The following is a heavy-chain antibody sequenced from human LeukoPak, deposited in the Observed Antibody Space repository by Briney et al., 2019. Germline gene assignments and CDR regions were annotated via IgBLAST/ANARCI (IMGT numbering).Heavy chain of an antibody. CDR3: ARGVRRLPFDY. Sequence: NPGGSLRLSCAASGFTFSSYSMNWVRQAPGKGLEWVSSISSSSSYMYYADSVKGRFTISRDNAKNSLYLQMNSLRAEDTAVYYCARGVRRLPFDYWGQGTLVTVSS. CDR2: ISSSSSYM. D-gene: IGHD6-25*01. V-gene: IGHV3-21*01. J-gene: IGHJ4*02. CDR1: GFTFSSYS.